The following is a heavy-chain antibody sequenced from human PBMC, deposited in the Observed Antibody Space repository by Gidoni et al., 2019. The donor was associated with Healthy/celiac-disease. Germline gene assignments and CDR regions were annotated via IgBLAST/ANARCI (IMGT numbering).Heavy chain of an antibody. J-gene: IGHJ6*02. CDR2: ISSSSSYT. D-gene: IGHD3-3*01. Sequence: QVQLVESGGGLVKPGGSLRLSCAASGFTFSDYYMSWIRQAPGKGLEWVSYISSSSSYTNYADSVKGRFTISRDNAKNSLYLQMNSLRAEDTAVYYCARKGGSSRGYDFSHGGMDVWGQGTTVTVSS. CDR3: ARKGGSSRGYDFSHGGMDV. V-gene: IGHV3-11*06. CDR1: GFTFSDYY.